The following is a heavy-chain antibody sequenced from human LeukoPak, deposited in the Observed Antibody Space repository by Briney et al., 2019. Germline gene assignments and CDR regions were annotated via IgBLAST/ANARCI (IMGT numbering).Heavy chain of an antibody. CDR2: IKRDGSAK. J-gene: IGHJ3*02. CDR1: GFTFSTYW. CDR3: ARVDTPMAKDAFDT. D-gene: IGHD5-18*01. Sequence: GGSLRLSCAASGFTFSTYWMTWVRHAPGKGLEWMARIKRDGSAKQYVDSVKGRFTISRDNAKNSVYLQMNNLRPDDTAVYYCARVDTPMAKDAFDTWGQGTIVIVSS. V-gene: IGHV3-7*05.